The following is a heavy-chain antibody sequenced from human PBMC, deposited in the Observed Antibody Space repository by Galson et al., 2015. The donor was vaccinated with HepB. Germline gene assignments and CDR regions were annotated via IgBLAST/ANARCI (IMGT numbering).Heavy chain of an antibody. D-gene: IGHD3-10*01. J-gene: IGHJ4*02. CDR3: AKVWYYGSGSYYPLGY. CDR1: GFTFSSYG. Sequence: SLRLSCAASGFTFSSYGMHWVRQAPGKGLEWVAVISYGGSNKYYADSVKGRFTISRDNSKNTLYLQMNSLRAEDTAVYYCAKVWYYGSGSYYPLGYWGQGTLVTVSS. CDR2: ISYGGSNK. V-gene: IGHV3-30*18.